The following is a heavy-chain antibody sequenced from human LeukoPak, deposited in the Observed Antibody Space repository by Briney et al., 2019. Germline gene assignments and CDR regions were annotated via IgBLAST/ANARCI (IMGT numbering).Heavy chain of an antibody. CDR2: ISGSGGGT. D-gene: IGHD6-13*01. Sequence: GGSLRLSCAASGFTFTTYAMSWVRQAPGKGLEWVSLISGSGGGTYYADSVKGRFTISRDNSKNTLYLQMNSLRAEDTAVYYCAREPLVAAAGGYFDYWGQGTLVTVSS. J-gene: IGHJ4*02. V-gene: IGHV3-23*01. CDR1: GFTFTTYA. CDR3: AREPLVAAAGGYFDY.